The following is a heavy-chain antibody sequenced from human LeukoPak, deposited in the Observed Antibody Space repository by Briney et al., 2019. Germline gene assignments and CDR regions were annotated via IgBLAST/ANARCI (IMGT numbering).Heavy chain of an antibody. CDR2: IIPIFGTA. J-gene: IGHJ6*03. Sequence: SVKVSCKASGGTFSSYAISWVRQAPGQGLEWMGGIIPIFGTANYAQKFQGRVTITTDESTSTAYMELSSLRSEDTAVYYCANGIAARPRKDYYYYMDVWGKGTTVTVSS. D-gene: IGHD6-6*01. V-gene: IGHV1-69*05. CDR3: ANGIAARPRKDYYYYMDV. CDR1: GGTFSSYA.